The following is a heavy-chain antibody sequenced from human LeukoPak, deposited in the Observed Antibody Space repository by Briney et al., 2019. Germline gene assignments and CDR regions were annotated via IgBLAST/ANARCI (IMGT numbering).Heavy chain of an antibody. CDR1: GFTFSDYW. CDR3: AREKYVAGEFFQH. J-gene: IGHJ1*01. Sequence: GGSLRLSCAASGFTFSDYWMSWVRQAPGKGLEWVANIKEDGSEISYVHSVKGRFTISRDNARNSLYLQVNSLRDEDTAVYSCAREKYVAGEFFQHWGQGTLVTVSS. V-gene: IGHV3-7*01. CDR2: IKEDGSEI. D-gene: IGHD6-13*01.